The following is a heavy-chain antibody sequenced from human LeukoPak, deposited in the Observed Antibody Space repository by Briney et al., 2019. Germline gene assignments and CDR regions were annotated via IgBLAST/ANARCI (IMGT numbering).Heavy chain of an antibody. CDR2: IYTSGST. CDR3: ARPIIGDSYYYDSSGYWYFDL. V-gene: IGHV4-4*07. J-gene: IGHJ2*01. CDR1: GGSLSNYY. D-gene: IGHD3-22*01. Sequence: SETLSLTCTVSGGSLSNYYWSWIRQPAGKGLEWIGHIYTSGSTNYNPSLKSRVTLSVDTSKNQFSLKLSSVTAADTAVYYCARPIIGDSYYYDSSGYWYFDLWGRGTLVTVSS.